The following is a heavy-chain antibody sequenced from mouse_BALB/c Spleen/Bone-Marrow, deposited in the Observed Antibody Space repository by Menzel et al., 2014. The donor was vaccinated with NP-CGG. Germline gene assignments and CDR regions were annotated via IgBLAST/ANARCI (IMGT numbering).Heavy chain of an antibody. CDR1: GFSLTSYG. V-gene: IGHV2-9*02. CDR3: AREGGYYYGSIVAWFAY. J-gene: IGHJ3*01. Sequence: VQGAESGPGLVAPSQSLSITCTVSGFSLTSYGVHWVRQPPGKGLEWLGVILAGGSTNYNSALMSRLSISKDNSKSQVFLKMNSLQTDDTAMYYCAREGGYYYGSIVAWFAYWGQGTLVTVSA. D-gene: IGHD1-1*01. CDR2: ILAGGST.